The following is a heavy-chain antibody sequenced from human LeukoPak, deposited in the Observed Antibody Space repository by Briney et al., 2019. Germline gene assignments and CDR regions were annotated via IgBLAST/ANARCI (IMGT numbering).Heavy chain of an antibody. CDR2: IYSGGST. D-gene: IGHD6-19*01. J-gene: IGHJ6*02. CDR1: GFTFSSYA. V-gene: IGHV3-53*01. CDR3: ARLDSSGFDGMDV. Sequence: GGSLRLSCAASGFTFSSYAMSWVRQAPGKGLEWVSVIYSGGSTYYADSVKGRFTISRDNSKNTLYLQMNSLRAEDTAVYYCARLDSSGFDGMDVWGQGTTVTVSS.